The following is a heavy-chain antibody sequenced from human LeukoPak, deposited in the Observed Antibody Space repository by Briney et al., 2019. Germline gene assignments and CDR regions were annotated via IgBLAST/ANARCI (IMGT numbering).Heavy chain of an antibody. D-gene: IGHD3-3*01. V-gene: IGHV3-30*02. CDR2: IRYDGSNK. Sequence: GGSLRLSCAASGFTFSSYGMHWVRQAPGKGLEWVAFIRYDGSNKYYADSVKGRFTISRDNSKNTLYLQMNSLRAEDTAVYYCAKGYYNYDFWSGHSHFDYWGQGTLVTVSS. J-gene: IGHJ4*02. CDR1: GFTFSSYG. CDR3: AKGYYNYDFWSGHSHFDY.